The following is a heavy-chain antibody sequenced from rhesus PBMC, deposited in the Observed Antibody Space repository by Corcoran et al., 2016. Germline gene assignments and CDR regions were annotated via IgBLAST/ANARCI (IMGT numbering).Heavy chain of an antibody. V-gene: IGHV4-122*02. D-gene: IGHD3-28*01. Sequence: QVQLQESGPGLVKPSETLSLTCTVSGGSISSSYYYWSWIRQAPGKGLEWIGYISYSGSTSYNPSLKSRVTISRDTSKNQFSLKLSSVTAADTAVYYCARDRGYYYDSAYYYFDFWGQGVLVTVSS. J-gene: IGHJ4*01. CDR2: ISYSGST. CDR1: GGSISSSYYY. CDR3: ARDRGYYYDSAYYYFDF.